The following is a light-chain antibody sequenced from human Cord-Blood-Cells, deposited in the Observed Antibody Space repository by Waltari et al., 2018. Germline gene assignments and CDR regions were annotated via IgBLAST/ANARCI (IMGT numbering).Light chain of an antibody. J-gene: IGLJ3*02. CDR1: SSNIGAGYD. CDR2: GNS. CDR3: QSYDSSLSGSV. Sequence: QSVLTQPPSVSGAPGQRVTISCTGSSSNIGAGYDVHWYQQLPGTAPKLLIYGNSNRPSGVPDRFPGSKSGPSASLAITGLQAEDEADYDCQSYDSSLSGSVFGGGTKLTVL. V-gene: IGLV1-40*01.